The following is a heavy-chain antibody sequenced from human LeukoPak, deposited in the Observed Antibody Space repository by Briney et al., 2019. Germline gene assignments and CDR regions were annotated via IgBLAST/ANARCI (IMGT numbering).Heavy chain of an antibody. V-gene: IGHV3-30*02. D-gene: IGHD6-19*01. Sequence: GGSLRLSCAASGFSFNTFAMHWVRQAPGKGLEWVAFIRDDGSRKDYADSVKGRFTISRDNPKNTLYLQMNSLRAEDTAAYYCAKSGGSGWYWFDYWGQGTQVTVSS. CDR2: IRDDGSRK. CDR1: GFSFNTFA. CDR3: AKSGGSGWYWFDY. J-gene: IGHJ4*02.